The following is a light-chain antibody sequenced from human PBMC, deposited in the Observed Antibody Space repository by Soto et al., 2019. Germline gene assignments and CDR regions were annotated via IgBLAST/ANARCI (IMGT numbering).Light chain of an antibody. CDR1: ISDIGSHNY. CDR3: ALDLTTSPLEV. V-gene: IGLV2-14*01. CDR2: EVH. Sequence: QSVLTQPASVSGSPGESITVSCSGSISDIGSHNYVSWYRQYPGEAPRLLIYEVHYRPSGVSSRFSGSKSGNTASLTISGLPVPDEADYYCALDLTTSPLEVLGTGIKVTVL. J-gene: IGLJ1*01.